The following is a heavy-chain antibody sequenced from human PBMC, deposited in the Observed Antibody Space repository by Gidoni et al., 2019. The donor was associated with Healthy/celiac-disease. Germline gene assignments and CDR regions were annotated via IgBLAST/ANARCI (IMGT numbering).Heavy chain of an antibody. Sequence: EVQLVESGGGLVKPGGSLRLSCAASGFTFSSYSMNWVRQAPGKGLDWVSSISISSSYIYDAASVKGRFTISRDNAKNSLYLQMNSLRAEDTAVYYCARDEGVQGRFGYWGQGTLVTVSS. V-gene: IGHV3-21*01. D-gene: IGHD3-10*01. CDR3: ARDEGVQGRFGY. J-gene: IGHJ4*02. CDR1: GFTFSSYS. CDR2: ISISSSYI.